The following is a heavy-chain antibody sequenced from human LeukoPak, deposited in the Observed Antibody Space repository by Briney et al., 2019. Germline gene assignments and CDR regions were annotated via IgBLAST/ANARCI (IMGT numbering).Heavy chain of an antibody. J-gene: IGHJ4*02. CDR2: ISYDGSNK. Sequence: GGSLRLSCAASGFTFSSYAMHWVRQAPGKGLEWVAVISYDGSNKYYADSVKGRFTISRDNSKNTLYLQMNSLRAEDTAVYYCARERYFDYWGQGTLVTVSS. CDR1: GFTFSSYA. CDR3: ARERYFDY. V-gene: IGHV3-30-3*01.